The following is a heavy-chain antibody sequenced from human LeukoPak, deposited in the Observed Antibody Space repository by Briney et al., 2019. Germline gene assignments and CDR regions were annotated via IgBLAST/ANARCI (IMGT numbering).Heavy chain of an antibody. CDR2: IYYSGST. CDR3: ARDRKYHYPGGMDV. D-gene: IGHD3-22*01. V-gene: IGHV4-30-4*01. CDR1: GGSISSGDYY. Sequence: SETLSLTCTVSGGSISSGDYYWSWIRQPPGKGLEWIGYIYYSGSTYYNPSLKSRVTISVDTSKNQFSLKLSSVTAADTAVYYCARDRKYHYPGGMDVWGQGTTVTVSS. J-gene: IGHJ6*02.